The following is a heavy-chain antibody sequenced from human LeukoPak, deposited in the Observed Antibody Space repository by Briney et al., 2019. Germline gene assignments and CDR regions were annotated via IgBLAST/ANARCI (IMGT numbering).Heavy chain of an antibody. CDR2: ISSSSSYI. Sequence: GGSLRLSCTASGFTFSSYSMNWVRQAPGKGLEWVSSISSSSSYIYYADSVKGRFTISRDNAKNSLYLQMNSLRAEDTAVYYCARVGRGYSYGDIDYWGQGTLVTVSS. CDR3: ARVGRGYSYGDIDY. J-gene: IGHJ4*02. CDR1: GFTFSSYS. D-gene: IGHD5-18*01. V-gene: IGHV3-21*01.